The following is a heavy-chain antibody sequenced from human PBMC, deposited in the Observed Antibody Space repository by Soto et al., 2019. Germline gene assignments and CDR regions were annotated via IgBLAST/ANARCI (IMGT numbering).Heavy chain of an antibody. Sequence: QVQLVQSGPEVKKPGSSVKVSCKTSGDTFKKFAISWVRQAPGQGPEWMGGIIPMFGTTKYTQKFQGRVTFTADKSTGTAYMELTSLMSEDTATYFCARGVVPAAGAPPHYFHYGVDVWGQGTTVTVSS. J-gene: IGHJ6*02. V-gene: IGHV1-69*06. CDR2: IIPMFGTT. CDR3: ARGVVPAAGAPPHYFHYGVDV. D-gene: IGHD2-2*01. CDR1: GDTFKKFA.